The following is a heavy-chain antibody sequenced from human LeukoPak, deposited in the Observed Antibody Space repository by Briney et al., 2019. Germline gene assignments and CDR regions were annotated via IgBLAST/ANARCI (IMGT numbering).Heavy chain of an antibody. V-gene: IGHV3-48*04. Sequence: RGSLRLSCVASGFTFRTFSMNWVRQAPGKGLAWLSYISSGSSPIYYADPVKGRFTISRADAQNLVYLQMNSLRAEDTAVNYCIYLRTPYYTDKWLDPWGQGALVTVSS. J-gene: IGHJ5*02. CDR1: GFTFRTFS. CDR3: IYLRTPYYTDKWLDP. D-gene: IGHD3/OR15-3a*01. CDR2: ISSGSSPI.